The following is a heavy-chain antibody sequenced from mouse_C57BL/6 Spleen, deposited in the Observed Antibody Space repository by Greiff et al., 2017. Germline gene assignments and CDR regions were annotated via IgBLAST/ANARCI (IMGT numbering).Heavy chain of an antibody. CDR1: GFTFSNYW. Sequence: EVQLQESGGGLVQPGGSMKLSCVASGFTFSNYWMNWVRQSPEKGLEWVAQIRLKSDNYATHYAESVKGRFTISRDDAKRRVYLQMNNLRAEDTGIYYCTGDDYWYFDDWGTGTTVTVSS. CDR2: IRLKSDNYAT. V-gene: IGHV6-3*01. D-gene: IGHD2-3*01. J-gene: IGHJ1*03. CDR3: TGDDYWYFDD.